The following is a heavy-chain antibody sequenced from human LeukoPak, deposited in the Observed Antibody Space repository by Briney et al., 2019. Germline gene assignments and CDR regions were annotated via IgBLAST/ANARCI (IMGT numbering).Heavy chain of an antibody. CDR2: MNPNSGNT. D-gene: IGHD3-22*01. CDR3: ARGEEYYYDSSGPTDY. V-gene: IGHV1-8*01. J-gene: IGHJ4*02. CDR1: GYTFTSYD. Sequence: ASVKASCKASGYTFTSYDINWVRQATGQELEWMGWMNPNSGNTGYAQKFQGRVTMTRNTSISTAYMELSSLRSEDTAVYYCARGEEYYYDSSGPTDYWGQGTLVTVSS.